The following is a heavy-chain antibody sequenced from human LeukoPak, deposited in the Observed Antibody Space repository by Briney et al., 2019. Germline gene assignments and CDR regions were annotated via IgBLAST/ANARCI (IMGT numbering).Heavy chain of an antibody. Sequence: GASVKVSCKASGYTFTSYGISWVRQAPGQGLEWMGWISAYNGNTNYAQKLQGRVTMTTDTSTSTAYMELRSLRSDDTAVYYCARVPSYYYDSSGYGEEYFQHWGQGTLVTVSS. D-gene: IGHD3-22*01. CDR1: GYTFTSYG. CDR2: ISAYNGNT. J-gene: IGHJ1*01. V-gene: IGHV1-18*01. CDR3: ARVPSYYYDSSGYGEEYFQH.